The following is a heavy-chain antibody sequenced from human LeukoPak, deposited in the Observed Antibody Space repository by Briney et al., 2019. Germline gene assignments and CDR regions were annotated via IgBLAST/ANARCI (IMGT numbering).Heavy chain of an antibody. Sequence: NPSETLSLTCTVSGGSISSGGYYWSWIRQHPGKGLEWIGYIYYSGSTYYNPSLKSRVTISVDTSKNQFSLKLSSVTAADTAVYYCARDHDYSILMDVWGQGTLVTVSS. J-gene: IGHJ4*02. CDR2: IYYSGST. V-gene: IGHV4-31*03. CDR3: ARDHDYSILMDV. D-gene: IGHD4-11*01. CDR1: GGSISSGGYY.